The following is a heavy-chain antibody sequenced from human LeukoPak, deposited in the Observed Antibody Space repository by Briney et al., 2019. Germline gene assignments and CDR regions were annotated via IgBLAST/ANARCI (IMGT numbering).Heavy chain of an antibody. V-gene: IGHV4-61*05. CDR3: ARSVGYSYGLFDY. Sequence: SETLSLTCTVSGASITTSYYYWGWIRQPPGKGLEWIGYIYYSGSTNYNPSLKSRVTISVDTSKNQFSLKLSSVTAADTAVYYCARSVGYSYGLFDYWGQGTLVTVSS. CDR1: GASITTSYYY. CDR2: IYYSGST. J-gene: IGHJ4*02. D-gene: IGHD5-18*01.